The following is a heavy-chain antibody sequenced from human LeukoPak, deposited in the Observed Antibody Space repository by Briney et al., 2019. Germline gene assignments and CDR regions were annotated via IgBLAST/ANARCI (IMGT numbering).Heavy chain of an antibody. CDR1: GFTFSSYA. D-gene: IGHD6-19*01. CDR3: AKAATQWLVLRYFDY. CDR2: ISGSGGST. Sequence: GGSLRPSCAASGFTFSSYAMSWVRQAPGKGLEWVSAISGSGGSTYYADSVKGRFTISRDNSKNTLYLQMNSLRAEDTAVYYCAKAATQWLVLRYFDYWGQGTLVTVSS. V-gene: IGHV3-23*01. J-gene: IGHJ4*02.